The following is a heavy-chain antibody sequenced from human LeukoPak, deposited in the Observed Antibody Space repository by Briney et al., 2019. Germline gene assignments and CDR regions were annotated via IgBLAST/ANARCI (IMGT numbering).Heavy chain of an antibody. CDR1: RYTFTGYY. CDR2: INPNSGGT. Sequence: GASVKVSCKASRYTFTGYYMHWVRQAPGQGLEWMGRINPNSGGTNYAQKFQGRVTMTRDTSISTAYMELSRLRSDDTAVYYCAKDDARGYYGMDVWGQGTTVTVSS. V-gene: IGHV1-2*06. D-gene: IGHD6-6*01. J-gene: IGHJ6*02. CDR3: AKDDARGYYGMDV.